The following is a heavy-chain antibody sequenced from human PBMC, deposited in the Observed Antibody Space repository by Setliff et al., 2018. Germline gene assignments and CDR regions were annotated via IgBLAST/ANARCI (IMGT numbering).Heavy chain of an antibody. J-gene: IGHJ4*02. CDR3: ARVGMGRPWNRGAGDY. CDR2: INPSGGNT. D-gene: IGHD1-26*01. CDR1: GYTFTGYY. Sequence: GASVKVSCKASGYTFTGYYIHWVRQAPGQGLEWLGLINPSGGNTSYAQKFQGRVTMTTDTSTSTAYMELRSLRSDDTAVYYCARVGMGRPWNRGAGDYWGQGTLVTVSS. V-gene: IGHV1-46*01.